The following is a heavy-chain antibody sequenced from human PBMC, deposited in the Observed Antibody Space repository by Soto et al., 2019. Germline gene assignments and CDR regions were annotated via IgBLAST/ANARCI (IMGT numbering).Heavy chain of an antibody. V-gene: IGHV3-23*01. Sequence: HPGGSLRLSCAASGFTFSSYAMSWVRQAPGKGLEWVSAITESGANTYYADSVKGRFTISRDNSKNTLYLQMDSLRAEDTAVYYCAKIFYSSSGPFDYWGQGTLVTVSS. CDR1: GFTFSSYA. CDR3: AKIFYSSSGPFDY. CDR2: ITESGANT. D-gene: IGHD6-19*01. J-gene: IGHJ4*02.